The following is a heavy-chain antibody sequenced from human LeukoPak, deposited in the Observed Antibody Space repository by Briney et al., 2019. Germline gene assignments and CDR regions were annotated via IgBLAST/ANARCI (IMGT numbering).Heavy chain of an antibody. CDR3: ARRAVGTELFDY. J-gene: IGHJ4*02. V-gene: IGHV5-51*01. D-gene: IGHD1-26*01. Sequence: GESLKISCKGSGYIFTNYWIAWVRQMPGKGLECMGIIYPGDSDTRYSPSFQGQVTISADKSINTAYLQWSSLKASDTAMYYCARRAVGTELFDYWGQGTLVTVSS. CDR2: IYPGDSDT. CDR1: GYIFTNYW.